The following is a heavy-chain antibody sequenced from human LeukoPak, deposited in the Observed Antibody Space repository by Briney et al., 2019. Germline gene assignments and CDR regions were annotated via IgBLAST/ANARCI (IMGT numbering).Heavy chain of an antibody. V-gene: IGHV3-23*01. D-gene: IGHD5-18*01. Sequence: PGGSLRLSCAASGFTFSSHAMTWVRQAPGKGLEWVSTISGSGGSTYYADSVKGRFTISRDNSKNTLYLQMNSLRAEDTAVYYCTKDRLTGYSFGYSYFDYWGQGTLVTVSS. J-gene: IGHJ4*02. CDR3: TKDRLTGYSFGYSYFDY. CDR2: ISGSGGST. CDR1: GFTFSSHA.